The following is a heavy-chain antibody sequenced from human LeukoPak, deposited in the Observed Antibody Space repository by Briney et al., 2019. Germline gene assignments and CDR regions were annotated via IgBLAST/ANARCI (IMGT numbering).Heavy chain of an antibody. J-gene: IGHJ5*02. D-gene: IGHD5-24*01. CDR1: GGTFSSYA. CDR2: IIPIFGTA. Sequence: GASVKVSCKASGGTFSSYAISWVRQAPGQGLEWMGGIIPIFGTANYAQKFQGRVTITADESTSTAYMELSSLRSEDTAVYYCARDLEIWFDPWGQGTWSPSPQ. V-gene: IGHV1-69*13. CDR3: ARDLEIWFDP.